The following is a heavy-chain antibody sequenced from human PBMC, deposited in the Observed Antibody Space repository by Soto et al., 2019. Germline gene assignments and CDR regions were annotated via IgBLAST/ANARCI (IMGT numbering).Heavy chain of an antibody. Sequence: QLQLQESGPGLVKPSETLSLTCTVSGGSISSSSYYWGWIRQPPGKGLEWIGSIYYSGSTYYNPSLKSRVTISVDTSKNQFSLKLSSVTTADTAVYYCPVAYCGGDCALDAFDIWGQGTMVTVSS. J-gene: IGHJ3*02. CDR1: GGSISSSSYY. CDR3: PVAYCGGDCALDAFDI. V-gene: IGHV4-39*01. CDR2: IYYSGST. D-gene: IGHD2-21*02.